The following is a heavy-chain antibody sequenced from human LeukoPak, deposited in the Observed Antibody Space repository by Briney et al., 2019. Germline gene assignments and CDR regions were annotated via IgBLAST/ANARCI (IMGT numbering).Heavy chain of an antibody. CDR1: GGTFSSYA. J-gene: IGHJ4*02. CDR3: ARDRLVPIQPTYYNDSSGYLDY. CDR2: IIPIFGTA. V-gene: IGHV1-69*13. Sequence: GASVKVSCKASGGTFSSYAISWVRQAPGQGLEWMGGIIPIFGTANYAQKFQGRVTITADESTSTAYMELSSLRSEDTAVYYCARDRLVPIQPTYYNDSSGYLDYWGQGTLVTVSS. D-gene: IGHD3-22*01.